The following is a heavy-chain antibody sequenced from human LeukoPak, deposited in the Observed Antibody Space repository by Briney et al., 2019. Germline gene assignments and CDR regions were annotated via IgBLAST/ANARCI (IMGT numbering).Heavy chain of an antibody. CDR1: GLIFSNYA. D-gene: IGHD4-11*01. Sequence: PGGSLRLSCTASGLIFSNYAITWVRQAPRKGLEWVSTISGDGTETFYADSVKGRFTISRDNSKNTHYLQMSSLRAEDTGIYYCAKGGHYSFFDYWGQGTLVTVSS. J-gene: IGHJ4*02. CDR3: AKGGHYSFFDY. CDR2: ISGDGTET. V-gene: IGHV3-23*01.